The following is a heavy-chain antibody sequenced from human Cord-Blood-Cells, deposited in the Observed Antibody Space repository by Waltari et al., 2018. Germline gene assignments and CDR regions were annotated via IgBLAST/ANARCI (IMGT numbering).Heavy chain of an antibody. CDR1: GFTFRTYW. CDR2: IKQDGSEK. J-gene: IGHJ2*01. CDR3: ARDPKTLWYFDL. V-gene: IGHV3-7*01. Sequence: EVQLVESGGGLVQPGGSLRLSCAASGFTFRTYWMSRFRQAPGKGLEWVANIKQDGSEKYYVDSVKGRFTISRDNAKNSLYLQMNSLRAEDTAVYYCARDPKTLWYFDLWGRGTLVTVSS.